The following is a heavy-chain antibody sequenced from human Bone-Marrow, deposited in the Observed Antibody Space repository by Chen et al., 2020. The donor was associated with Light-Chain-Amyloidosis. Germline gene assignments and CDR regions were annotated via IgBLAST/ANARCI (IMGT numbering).Heavy chain of an antibody. CDR3: TTQGVITGMRY. V-gene: IGHV3-74*01. CDR1: GFTFSSYW. J-gene: IGHJ4*02. D-gene: IGHD1-20*01. CDR2: INSDGSST. Sequence: GLVQPGGSLRLSCAASGFTFSSYWIHWVRQAPGKGLVWVSRINSDGSSTSYADSVKGRFTIXRDNAXXXXXXXXXXXRAEDTAVYYCTTQGVITGMRYWGQGTLVTVSS.